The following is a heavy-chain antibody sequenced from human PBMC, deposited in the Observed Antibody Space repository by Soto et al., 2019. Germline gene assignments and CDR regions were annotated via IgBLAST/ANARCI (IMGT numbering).Heavy chain of an antibody. CDR1: GGTFSSYT. V-gene: IGHV1-69*02. CDR2: IIPILGIA. D-gene: IGHD5-12*01. J-gene: IGHJ4*02. Sequence: ASVKVSCKASGGTFSSYTISWVRQAPGQGLEWMGRIIPILGIANYAQKFQGRVTITADKSTSTAHMELSSLRSEDTAVYYCASRSGYDGIYYFDYWGQGTLVTVSS. CDR3: ASRSGYDGIYYFDY.